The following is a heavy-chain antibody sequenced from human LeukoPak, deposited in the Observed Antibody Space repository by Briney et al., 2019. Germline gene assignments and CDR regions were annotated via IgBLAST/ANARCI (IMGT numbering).Heavy chain of an antibody. Sequence: GGCLRLSCAASGFTFSDYYMSSVRQAPGKGLEWVSYISSSGSTIYYADSVKGRFTISRDNAKNSLYLQMNSLRAEDTAVYYCARGPGYCGGDCYDYYFDYWGAGTLVTVSS. J-gene: IGHJ4*02. V-gene: IGHV3-11*04. CDR2: ISSSGSTI. CDR3: ARGPGYCGGDCYDYYFDY. D-gene: IGHD2-21*02. CDR1: GFTFSDYY.